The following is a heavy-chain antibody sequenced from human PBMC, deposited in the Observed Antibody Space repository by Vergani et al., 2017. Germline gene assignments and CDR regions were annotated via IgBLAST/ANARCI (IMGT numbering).Heavy chain of an antibody. D-gene: IGHD6-19*01. J-gene: IGHJ5*02. CDR2: IYTSGST. Sequence: QVQLQESGPGLVKPSQTLSLTCTVSGGPISSGSYYWSWIRQPAGKGLEWIGRIYTSGSTNYNPSLKSRVTISVDTSKNQFSLTLTSVTAADTAVYYCASDTHSGQRADRWGQGILVTVTS. CDR3: ASDTHSGQRADR. V-gene: IGHV4-61*02. CDR1: GGPISSGSYY.